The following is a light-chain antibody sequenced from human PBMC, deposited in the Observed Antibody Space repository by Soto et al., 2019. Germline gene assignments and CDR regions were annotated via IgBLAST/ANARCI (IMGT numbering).Light chain of an antibody. Sequence: QSALTQPASVSGSPGQLITISCTGTSRDIGAYDYVSWYQQHPGQAPRLIIYDVTERPSGISDRFSGSRSGNTASLTISGLRPEDEADYYCSSKRDKNTVLFAGGTQLTVL. CDR3: SSKRDKNTVL. J-gene: IGLJ2*01. CDR2: DVT. V-gene: IGLV2-14*03. CDR1: SRDIGAYDY.